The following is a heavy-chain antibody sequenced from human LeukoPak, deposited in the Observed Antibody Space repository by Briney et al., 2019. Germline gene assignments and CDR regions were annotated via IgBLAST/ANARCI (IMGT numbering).Heavy chain of an antibody. V-gene: IGHV4-61*01. D-gene: IGHD3-22*01. CDR2: IDYSGAT. J-gene: IGHJ4*02. CDR3: ARDRRGYYDSSGHFDY. CDR1: GDSLSSDIYY. Sequence: SETLSLTCTVSGDSLSSDIYYWRWTRQPPGKGLEWIAYIDYSGATKFHPSLKGRVTITLDTSKNQFSPKLSSVTAADTAVYYCARDRRGYYDSSGHFDYWGQGTLVTVSS.